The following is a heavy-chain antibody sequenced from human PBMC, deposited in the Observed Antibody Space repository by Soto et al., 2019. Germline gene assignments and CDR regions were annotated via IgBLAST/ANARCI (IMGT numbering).Heavy chain of an antibody. J-gene: IGHJ4*02. CDR1: GGSFSGYY. CDR3: ARDSHRRDTAMVMSSTVDY. CDR2: INHSGST. Sequence: QVQLQQWGAGLLKPSETLSLTCAVYGGSFSGYYWSWIRQPPGKGLEWIGEINHSGSTNYNPSLKSRVTISVDTSKNQFSLKLSSVTAADTAVYYCARDSHRRDTAMVMSSTVDYWGQGTLVTVSS. V-gene: IGHV4-34*01. D-gene: IGHD5-18*01.